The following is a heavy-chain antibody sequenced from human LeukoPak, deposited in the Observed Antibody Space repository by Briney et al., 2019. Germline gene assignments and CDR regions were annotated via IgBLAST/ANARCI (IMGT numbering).Heavy chain of an antibody. CDR2: ISGSGYST. Sequence: GGSLRLSCAASGFTFSSSAMSWVRQAPGKGLEWVSAISGSGYSTYYADSVKGRFTISRDNSRNTLYLQMNSLRAEDTAVYYCAKVSWSSGSYSGGYWGQGTLVTVSS. CDR3: AKVSWSSGSYSGGY. J-gene: IGHJ4*02. CDR1: GFTFSSSA. D-gene: IGHD1-26*01. V-gene: IGHV3-23*01.